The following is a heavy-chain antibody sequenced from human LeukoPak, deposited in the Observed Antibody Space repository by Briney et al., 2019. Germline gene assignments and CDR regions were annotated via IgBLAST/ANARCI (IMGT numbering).Heavy chain of an antibody. D-gene: IGHD6-19*01. CDR2: SGSGDNT. J-gene: IGHJ4*02. CDR1: GFSFSSYA. V-gene: IGHV3-23*01. Sequence: GGSLRLSCAASGFSFSSYAMSWVRQAPGKGLEWVSSSGSGDNTYYAESVKGRFTISKDNSKNTLFLQMNSLRAEDTAVFYCAKRSGYTTGWFFDFWGQGTLVTVSS. CDR3: AKRSGYTTGWFFDF.